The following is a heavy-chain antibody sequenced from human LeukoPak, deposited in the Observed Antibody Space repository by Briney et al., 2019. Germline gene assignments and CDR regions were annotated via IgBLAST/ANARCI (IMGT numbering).Heavy chain of an antibody. D-gene: IGHD3-3*01. J-gene: IGHJ4*02. Sequence: SETLSLTCTVCVGSISSYYWSWIRQPPGKGLEWIGYIYYSGSTNYNPPLKSRVIISVVTSKNQFSLKLSSVTAADTAVYYCARVGLSYDFWSGPPFDYWGQGTLVTVSS. CDR2: IYYSGST. CDR1: VGSISSYY. CDR3: ARVGLSYDFWSGPPFDY. V-gene: IGHV4-59*01.